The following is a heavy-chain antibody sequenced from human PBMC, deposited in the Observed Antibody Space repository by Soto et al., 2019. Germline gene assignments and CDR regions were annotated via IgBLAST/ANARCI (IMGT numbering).Heavy chain of an antibody. Sequence: ASVKVSCKASGYTFTSYAMHWVRQAPGQRLEWMGWINAGNGNTKYSQKFQGRVTITRDTSAGTAYMELSSLRSEDTAVYYCAREQLELRWPYYYYYYMDVWGKGTTVTVSS. CDR1: GYTFTSYA. J-gene: IGHJ6*03. V-gene: IGHV1-3*01. CDR2: INAGNGNT. D-gene: IGHD1-7*01. CDR3: AREQLELRWPYYYYYYMDV.